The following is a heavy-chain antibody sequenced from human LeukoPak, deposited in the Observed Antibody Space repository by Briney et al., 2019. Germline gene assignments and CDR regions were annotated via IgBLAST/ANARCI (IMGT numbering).Heavy chain of an antibody. CDR3: ARGRSSTWGAFDI. CDR1: GFTFNIYS. CDR2: ITSSSSYI. V-gene: IGHV3-21*01. D-gene: IGHD6-13*01. J-gene: IGHJ3*02. Sequence: GGSLRLSCAASGFTFNIYSMNWVRQAPGKGLEWVSSITSSSSYIYYADSVKGRFTISRDNAKNSLYLQMNSLRAEDTAVYYCARGRSSTWGAFDIWGQGTMVTVSS.